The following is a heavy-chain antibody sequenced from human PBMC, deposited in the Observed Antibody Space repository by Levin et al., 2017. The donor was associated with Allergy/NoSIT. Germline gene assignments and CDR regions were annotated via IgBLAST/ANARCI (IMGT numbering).Heavy chain of an antibody. Sequence: PGGSLRLSCEASGFTFSDYWMSWIRQAPGKGLEWVSFISYTGTEMYYADSVKGRFSISKDKAKNSLYLQMNSLRVDDTAVYYCVRGAKGWEHVITADYWGQGTLVTVSS. CDR3: VRGAKGWEHVITADY. V-gene: IGHV3-11*01. J-gene: IGHJ4*02. D-gene: IGHD1-26*01. CDR2: ISYTGTEM. CDR1: GFTFSDYW.